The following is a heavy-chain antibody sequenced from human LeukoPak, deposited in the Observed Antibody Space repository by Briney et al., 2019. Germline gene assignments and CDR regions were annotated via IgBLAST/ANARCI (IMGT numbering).Heavy chain of an antibody. Sequence: SGGSLSLSCAASEFTFSSYAMSWVRQAPGKGLKWVSSISGSGGSTYYADSVKGRFTISRDNSKNTLYLQMNSLRAEDTAVYYCAKDWYGDYVSYFDYWGQGTLVTVSS. J-gene: IGHJ4*02. CDR3: AKDWYGDYVSYFDY. V-gene: IGHV3-23*01. CDR1: EFTFSSYA. D-gene: IGHD4-17*01. CDR2: ISGSGGST.